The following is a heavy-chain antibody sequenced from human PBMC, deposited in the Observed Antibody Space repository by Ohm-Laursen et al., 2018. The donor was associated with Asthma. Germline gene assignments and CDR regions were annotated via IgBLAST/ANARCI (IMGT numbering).Heavy chain of an antibody. Sequence: TQTLTLTCTLSGFSFSTRGYGVGWIRQPPGKALEWLALLDWPDGEQYRPSLRSRLTITKDNSKNQVVLTMTNMDPVDTAKYYCVHRSTTSTGPVYWGQGTLVTVSS. CDR1: GFSFSTRGYG. CDR2: LDWPDGE. V-gene: IGHV2-5*01. CDR3: VHRSTTSTGPVY. J-gene: IGHJ4*02. D-gene: IGHD2/OR15-2a*01.